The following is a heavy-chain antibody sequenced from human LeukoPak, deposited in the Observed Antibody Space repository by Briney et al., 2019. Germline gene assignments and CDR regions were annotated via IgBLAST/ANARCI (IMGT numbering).Heavy chain of an antibody. CDR3: ARGAVAAAGPSWFDP. Sequence: ASVKVSCKTSGYTFSNYYMHWVRQAPGQGLEWMGWINPNSGGTNYAQKFQGRVTMTRDTSINTAYMELSRLRSDDTAVYYCARGAVAAAGPSWFDPWGQGTLVTVSS. CDR2: INPNSGGT. V-gene: IGHV1-2*02. CDR1: GYTFSNYY. D-gene: IGHD6-13*01. J-gene: IGHJ5*02.